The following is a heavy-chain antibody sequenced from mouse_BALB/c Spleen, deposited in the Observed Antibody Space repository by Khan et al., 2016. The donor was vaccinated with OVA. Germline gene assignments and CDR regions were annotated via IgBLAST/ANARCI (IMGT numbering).Heavy chain of an antibody. Sequence: VQLKQSGPELMKPGASVKISCKASGYSFTSYYIHWVKQRHGESLEWIGYIDPFSGGSTYNQKFKVKATLTVDKSSSTAYIHLSNLTSEDSAVYYCTSHGCVAWFTYWGQGTLVTVSA. J-gene: IGHJ3*01. D-gene: IGHD2-2*01. V-gene: IGHV1-31*01. CDR3: TSHGCVAWFTY. CDR1: GYSFTSYY. CDR2: IDPFSGGS.